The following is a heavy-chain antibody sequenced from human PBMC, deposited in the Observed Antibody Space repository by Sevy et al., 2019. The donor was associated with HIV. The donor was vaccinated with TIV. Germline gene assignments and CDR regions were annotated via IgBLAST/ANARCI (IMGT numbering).Heavy chain of an antibody. Sequence: SETLSLTCTVSGGSISSGIYYWSWIRQPAGKGLEWSGRIYTSGSTNYNPSLKSRVTISVDTSKNQFSLKLSSVTAADTAVYYCARGGGNSFLDAFDIWGQGTMVTVSS. D-gene: IGHD2-21*02. J-gene: IGHJ3*02. V-gene: IGHV4-61*02. CDR1: GGSISSGIYY. CDR3: ARGGGNSFLDAFDI. CDR2: IYTSGST.